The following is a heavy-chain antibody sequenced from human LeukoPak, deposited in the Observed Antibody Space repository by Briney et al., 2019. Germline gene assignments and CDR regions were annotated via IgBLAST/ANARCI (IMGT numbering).Heavy chain of an antibody. CDR2: IWYDGSNK. Sequence: GRSLRLSCAASGSTFSSYGMHWVRQAPGKGLEWVAVIWYDGSNKYYADSVKGRFTISRDNSKNTLYLQMNSLRAEDTAVYYCARDLGYCSSTSCFPYYYYYGMDVWGQGTTVTVSS. J-gene: IGHJ6*02. CDR3: ARDLGYCSSTSCFPYYYYYGMDV. V-gene: IGHV3-33*01. CDR1: GSTFSSYG. D-gene: IGHD2-2*01.